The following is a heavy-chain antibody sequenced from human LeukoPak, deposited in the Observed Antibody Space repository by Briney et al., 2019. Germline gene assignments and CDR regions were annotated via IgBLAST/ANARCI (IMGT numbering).Heavy chain of an antibody. V-gene: IGHV1-46*01. D-gene: IGHD3-3*01. Sequence: GASVKVSCKASGYTFTSYYMHWVRQAPGQGLEWMGIINPSGGSTSYAQKFQGRVTMTRDTSTSTVCMELSSLRSEDTAVYYCARDPNNYDFWFDPWGQGTLVTVSS. J-gene: IGHJ5*02. CDR1: GYTFTSYY. CDR2: INPSGGST. CDR3: ARDPNNYDFWFDP.